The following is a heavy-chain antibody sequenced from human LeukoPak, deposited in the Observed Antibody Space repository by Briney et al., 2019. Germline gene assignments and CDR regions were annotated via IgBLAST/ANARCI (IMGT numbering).Heavy chain of an antibody. CDR2: ISGSGGST. CDR3: AKARRIEYSDFDY. D-gene: IGHD2-15*01. Sequence: GGSLRLSCAASGFTFSSYAMSWVRQAPGKGLEWVSAISGSGGSTYYADSVEGRFTISRDNSKNTLYLQMNSLRADDTAVYYCAKARRIEYSDFDYWGQGTLVTVSS. CDR1: GFTFSSYA. V-gene: IGHV3-23*01. J-gene: IGHJ4*02.